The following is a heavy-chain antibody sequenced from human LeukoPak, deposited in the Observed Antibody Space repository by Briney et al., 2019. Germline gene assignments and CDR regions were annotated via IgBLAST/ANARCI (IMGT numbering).Heavy chain of an antibody. CDR1: GGSISSGGYY. V-gene: IGHV4-31*03. CDR2: IYYSGST. J-gene: IGHJ4*01. Sequence: SETLSLTCTVSGGSISSGGYYWSWIRQHPGKGLEWIGYIYYSGSTYYNPSLKSRVTISVDTSKNQFSLKLSSVTAADTAVYYCARGSTSTAPGWVYWGHGTPVTVSS. D-gene: IGHD2-21*02. CDR3: ARGSTSTAPGWVY.